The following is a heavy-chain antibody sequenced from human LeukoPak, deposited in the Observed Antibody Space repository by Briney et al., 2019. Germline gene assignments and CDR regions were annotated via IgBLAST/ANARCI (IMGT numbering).Heavy chain of an antibody. CDR1: GGSFSGYY. D-gene: IGHD3-10*01. Sequence: SETLSLTCAVCGGSFSGYYWSWIRQPPGKGLEWIGYIYYSGSTNYNPSLKSRVTISVDTSKNQFSLKLSSVTAADTAVYYCARRNAVRGTVDWGQGTLVTVSS. J-gene: IGHJ4*02. CDR2: IYYSGST. V-gene: IGHV4-59*08. CDR3: ARRNAVRGTVD.